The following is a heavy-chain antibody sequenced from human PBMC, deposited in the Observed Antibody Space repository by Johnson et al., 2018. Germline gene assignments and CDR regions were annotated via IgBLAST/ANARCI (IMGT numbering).Heavy chain of an antibody. D-gene: IGHD6-25*01. CDR3: AKSGRMSDAFDI. J-gene: IGHJ3*02. V-gene: IGHV3-23*04. CDR2: ISDSGGST. Sequence: VQLVQSGGGVVQPGGSLRLSCAASGFTFSSYAMSWVRQAPGKGLEWVTSISDSGGSTSYADSVKGRFPIFRDNSKNSLYLQMNSLRAEDTAVYYCAKSGRMSDAFDIWGQGTMVTVSS. CDR1: GFTFSSYA.